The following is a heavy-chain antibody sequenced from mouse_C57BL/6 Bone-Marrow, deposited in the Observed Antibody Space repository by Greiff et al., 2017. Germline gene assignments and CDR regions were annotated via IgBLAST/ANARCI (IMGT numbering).Heavy chain of an antibody. CDR2: ISNLAYSI. CDR1: GFTFSDYG. Sequence: EVQVVESGGGLVQPGGSLKLSCAASGFTFSDYGMAWVRQAPRKGPEWVAFISNLAYSIYYADTVTGRFTISRENATNTLYLEMSSLRSEDTAMYYCARHARSSYNYAMDYWGQGTSVTVSS. J-gene: IGHJ4*01. CDR3: ARHARSSYNYAMDY. D-gene: IGHD1-1*01. V-gene: IGHV5-15*01.